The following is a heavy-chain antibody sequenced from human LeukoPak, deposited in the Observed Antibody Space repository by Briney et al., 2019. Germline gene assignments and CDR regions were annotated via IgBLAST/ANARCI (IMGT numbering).Heavy chain of an antibody. J-gene: IGHJ6*02. D-gene: IGHD5-18*01. CDR2: IYYSGST. Sequence: PSETLSLTCTVSGGSISSSSYYWGWIRQPPGKGLEWIGSIYYSGSTYYNPSLKSRVTISVDTSKNQFSLKLSSVTAADTAVYYCARDRGTYSYGYDYYYGMDVWGQGTTVTVSS. CDR3: ARDRGTYSYGYDYYYGMDV. CDR1: GGSISSSSYY. V-gene: IGHV4-39*07.